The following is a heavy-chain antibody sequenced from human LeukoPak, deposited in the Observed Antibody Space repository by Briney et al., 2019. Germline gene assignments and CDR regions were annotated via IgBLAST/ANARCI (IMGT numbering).Heavy chain of an antibody. CDR2: IYYSGST. V-gene: IGHV4-59*01. J-gene: IGHJ3*02. CDR1: GGSISSYY. D-gene: IGHD6-6*01. Sequence: KPSETLSLTCTVSGGSISSYYWSWIRQPPGKGLEWIGYIYYSGSTKYNPSLKSRDTISVDTSKNQFSLQLRSVTAADTAVYYCARDEARFDAFDIWGQGTMVTVSS. CDR3: ARDEARFDAFDI.